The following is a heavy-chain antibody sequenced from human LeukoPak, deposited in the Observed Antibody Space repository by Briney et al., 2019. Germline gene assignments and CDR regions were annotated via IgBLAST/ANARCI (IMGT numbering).Heavy chain of an antibody. V-gene: IGHV3-30-3*01. J-gene: IGHJ4*02. CDR1: GSTFSSYA. CDR3: ARDACSSTSCLPDY. D-gene: IGHD2-2*01. CDR2: ISYDGSNK. Sequence: RPGGSLRLSCAASGSTFSSYAMHWVRRAPGKGLEWVAVISYDGSNKYYADSVKGRFTISRDNSKNTLYLQMNSLRAEDTAVYYCARDACSSTSCLPDYWGQGTLVTVSS.